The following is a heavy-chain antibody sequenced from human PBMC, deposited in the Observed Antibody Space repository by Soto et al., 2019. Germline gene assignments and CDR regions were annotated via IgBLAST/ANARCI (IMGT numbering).Heavy chain of an antibody. CDR2: TYYRSKWYN. V-gene: IGHV6-1*01. Sequence: SQTLSLTCAISGDSVSSNSAAWNWIRQSPSRGLEWLGRTYYRSKWYNDYAVSVKSRITINPDTSKNQFSLQLNSVTPEDTAGYYCARGAYIGATIMWTNYYSYMDVWGKGTTVTVSS. J-gene: IGHJ6*03. CDR3: ARGAYIGATIMWTNYYSYMDV. D-gene: IGHD5-12*01. CDR1: GDSVSSNSAA.